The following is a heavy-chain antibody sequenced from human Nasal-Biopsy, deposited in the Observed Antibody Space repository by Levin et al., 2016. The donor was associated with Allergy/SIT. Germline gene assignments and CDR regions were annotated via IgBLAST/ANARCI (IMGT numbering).Heavy chain of an antibody. Sequence: ASVKVSCKASGYTFTNYGFNWVRQAPGQGLEWMGWISVYNGNTNYGQKFQDRVTMTTDTSTSTAYMELRSLRSDDTAMYYCARDQRAVTGTAFSSFDYWGQGTLVTVSS. V-gene: IGHV1-18*01. CDR1: GYTFTNYG. CDR2: ISVYNGNT. CDR3: ARDQRAVTGTAFSSFDY. J-gene: IGHJ4*02. D-gene: IGHD6-19*01.